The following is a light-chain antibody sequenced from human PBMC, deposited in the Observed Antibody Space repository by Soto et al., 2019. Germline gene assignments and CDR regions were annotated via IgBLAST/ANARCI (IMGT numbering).Light chain of an antibody. CDR2: GAS. CDR3: QQYDSSPWT. CDR1: QFIGSRY. Sequence: ENVLTQSPGTLSLTPGERVTLSCRASQFIGSRYFAWYQKPGQAPRLLIYGASSRASGVPDRFSGSGSGTDFTFTISRLEPEDFAVYYCQQYDSSPWTFGLGTTVEI. J-gene: IGKJ1*01. V-gene: IGKV3-20*01.